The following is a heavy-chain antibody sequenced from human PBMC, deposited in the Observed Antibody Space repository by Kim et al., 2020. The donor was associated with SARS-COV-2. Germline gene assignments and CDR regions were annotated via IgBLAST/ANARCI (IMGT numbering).Heavy chain of an antibody. CDR2: INHSGST. D-gene: IGHD7-27*01. V-gene: IGHV4-34*01. Sequence: SETLSLTCAVYGGSFSGYYWSWIRQPPGKGLEWIGEINHSGSTNYNPSLKSRVTISVDTSKNQFSLKLSSVTAADTAVYYCARLTGAFDYWGQGTLVTVSS. CDR1: GGSFSGYY. J-gene: IGHJ4*02. CDR3: ARLTGAFDY.